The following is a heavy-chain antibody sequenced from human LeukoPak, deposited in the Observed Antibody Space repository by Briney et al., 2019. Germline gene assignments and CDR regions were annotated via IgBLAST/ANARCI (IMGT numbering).Heavy chain of an antibody. CDR1: GYTFTSYG. CDR2: INPNSGGT. Sequence: ASVKVSCKASGYTFTSYGISWVRQAPGQGLEWMGWINPNSGGTNYAQKFQGRVTMTRDTSISTAYMELSRLRSDDTAVYCCASLDKGNDVVFDYWGQGTLVTVSS. CDR3: ASLDKGNDVVFDY. V-gene: IGHV1-2*02. J-gene: IGHJ4*02. D-gene: IGHD1-1*01.